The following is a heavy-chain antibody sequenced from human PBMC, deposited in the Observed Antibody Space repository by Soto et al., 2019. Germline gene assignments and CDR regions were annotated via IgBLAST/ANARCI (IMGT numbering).Heavy chain of an antibody. J-gene: IGHJ4*02. CDR2: INPYNGNT. D-gene: IGHD3-16*01. CDR1: GYTFTSYG. CDR3: ARDWFGIDY. Sequence: QVQLVQSGAEVKKPGASVKVSCKASGYTFTSYGISWVRQAPGQGLEWMGWINPYNGNTNYAQKLQGRVTMTTDPSTNTAYMELRRLRSDDTAVYYCARDWFGIDYWGQGTLVTVSS. V-gene: IGHV1-18*01.